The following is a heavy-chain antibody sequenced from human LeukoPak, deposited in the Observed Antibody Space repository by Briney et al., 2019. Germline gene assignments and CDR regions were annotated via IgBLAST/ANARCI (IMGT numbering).Heavy chain of an antibody. D-gene: IGHD3-16*01. J-gene: IGHJ4*02. V-gene: IGHV3-33*01. Sequence: GGSLRLSCAASGFTFSSYGMHWVRQAPGKGLEWVAVIWYDGSNKYYADSVKGRFTISRDNAKNTLFLQMNSLRAEDTAVYYCARINYEGDSWGQGTLVTVSS. CDR3: ARINYEGDS. CDR1: GFTFSSYG. CDR2: IWYDGSNK.